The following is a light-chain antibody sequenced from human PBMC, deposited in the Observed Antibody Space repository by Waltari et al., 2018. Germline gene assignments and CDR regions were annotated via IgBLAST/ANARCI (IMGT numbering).Light chain of an antibody. J-gene: IGLJ2*01. V-gene: IGLV3-10*01. CDR2: DDN. Sequence: YDLTQPLSVSVSPGQTAAITCSGNGLPKQYSFWYQQKSGQAPVLVMYDDNKRPSGIPGRFSGSSAGTVATLTITGAQVDDEADYYCYSKDTDGGSQGKIGGGTKLTVL. CDR3: YSKDTDGGSQGK. CDR1: GLPKQY.